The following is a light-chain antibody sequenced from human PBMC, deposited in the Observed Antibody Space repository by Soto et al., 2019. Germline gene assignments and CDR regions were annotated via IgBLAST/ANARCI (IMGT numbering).Light chain of an antibody. V-gene: IGKV4-1*01. J-gene: IGKJ2*01. CDR3: QQYYTTPQT. Sequence: DFVMTQSPDSLAVSLGERATINCRSSQSVLFSPNNKNYLAWYQHKPGQPPKLLIYWASTRESGVPDRFSGSGSGTDFTLTISDLQAEDVAVYYCQQYYTTPQTFGQGTKLEI. CDR1: QSVLFSPNNKNY. CDR2: WAS.